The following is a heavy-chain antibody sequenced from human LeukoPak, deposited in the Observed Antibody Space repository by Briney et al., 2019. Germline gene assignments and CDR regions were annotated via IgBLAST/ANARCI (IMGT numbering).Heavy chain of an antibody. Sequence: PGGSLRLSCAADGFTFGSSAMNWVRQAPGKGLEWVSTISGTATTTYYADSVKGRFTISRDNSEDMLYLQMNSLRAEDTAVYFCAKGEDYGGYNHWGQGTLVTVSS. CDR1: GFTFGSSA. V-gene: IGHV3-23*01. CDR2: ISGTATTT. D-gene: IGHD4-23*01. CDR3: AKGEDYGGYNH. J-gene: IGHJ5*02.